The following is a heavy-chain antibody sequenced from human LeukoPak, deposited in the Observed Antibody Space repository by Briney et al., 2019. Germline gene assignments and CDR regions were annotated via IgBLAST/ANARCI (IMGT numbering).Heavy chain of an antibody. D-gene: IGHD5-12*01. V-gene: IGHV4-59*08. CDR2: IYSSGST. Sequence: PPETLSLTCTVSGGSISSYYWSWIRQPPGKGLEWIGYIYSSGSTNYSPSLKSRVTISVDTSKNQFSLKLYSVTTAGTAVYYCARRYSGYGNAFDIWGQGTMVTVSS. J-gene: IGHJ3*02. CDR3: ARRYSGYGNAFDI. CDR1: GGSISSYY.